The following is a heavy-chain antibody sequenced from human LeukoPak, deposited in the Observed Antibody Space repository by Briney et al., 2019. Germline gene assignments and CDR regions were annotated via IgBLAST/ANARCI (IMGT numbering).Heavy chain of an antibody. Sequence: GASVKVSCKASGYTFTNYAMNWVRQAPGQGLEWMGWINTNTGNPTYAQGFTGRFVFSLDTSVSTAYLQISSLKAEDTGVYYCARGYTYASPSEAYYFDIWGQGTLVTVSS. CDR1: GYTFTNYA. D-gene: IGHD5-18*01. V-gene: IGHV7-4-1*02. J-gene: IGHJ4*02. CDR2: INTNTGNP. CDR3: ARGYTYASPSEAYYFDI.